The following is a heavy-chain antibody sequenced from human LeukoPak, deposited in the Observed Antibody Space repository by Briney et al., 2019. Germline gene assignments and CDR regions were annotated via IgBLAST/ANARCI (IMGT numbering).Heavy chain of an antibody. Sequence: SETLSLTCTVSGGSISSYYWSWIRQPPGKGLEWIGYIYYSGSTNYNPSLKSRVTISVDTSKNQFSLKLSSVTAADTVAYYCARGGYSYVSTGWFDPWGQGTLVTVSS. CDR1: GGSISSYY. D-gene: IGHD5-18*01. J-gene: IGHJ5*02. V-gene: IGHV4-59*01. CDR3: ARGGYSYVSTGWFDP. CDR2: IYYSGST.